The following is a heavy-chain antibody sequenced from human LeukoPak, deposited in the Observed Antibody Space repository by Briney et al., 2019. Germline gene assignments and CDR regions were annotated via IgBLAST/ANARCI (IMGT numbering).Heavy chain of an antibody. J-gene: IGHJ4*02. CDR3: ARGSGERGSGSYLIAY. CDR1: GYTFTGYY. D-gene: IGHD3-10*01. CDR2: INPNSGGT. Sequence: ASVKVSCKASGYTFTGYYVHWVRQAPGPGLEWMGWINPNSGGTNYAQKFQGRVTMTRDTSISTAYMELSRLRSDDTAVYYCARGSGERGSGSYLIAYWGQGTLVTVSS. V-gene: IGHV1-2*02.